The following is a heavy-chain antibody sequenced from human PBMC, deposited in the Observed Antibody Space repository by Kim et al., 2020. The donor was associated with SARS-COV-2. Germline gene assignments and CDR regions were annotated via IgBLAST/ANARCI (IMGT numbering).Heavy chain of an antibody. J-gene: IGHJ6*02. Sequence: ASVKVSCKASGYTFTGYYMHWVRQAPGQGLEWMGWINPNSGGTNYAQKFQGRVTMTRDTSISTAYMELSRLRSDDTAVYYCARDLTRRYQLPTRYGMDVWGQGTTVTVSS. V-gene: IGHV1-2*02. CDR1: GYTFTGYY. CDR3: ARDLTRRYQLPTRYGMDV. CDR2: INPNSGGT. D-gene: IGHD2-2*01.